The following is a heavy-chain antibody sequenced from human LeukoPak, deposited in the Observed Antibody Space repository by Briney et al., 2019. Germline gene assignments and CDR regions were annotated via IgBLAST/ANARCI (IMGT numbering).Heavy chain of an antibody. CDR2: IRYDGRNK. CDR1: GFTFSSYG. CDR3: AKADRRWATYYYDTSGYYYDY. V-gene: IGHV3-30*02. D-gene: IGHD3-22*01. Sequence: GSLRLSCAASGFTFSSYGMNWVRQAPGKGLEWVAFIRYDGRNKYYADSVKGRFTISRDNSKNTLYLQMNSLRAEDTAVYYCAKADRRWATYYYDTSGYYYDYWGQGTLVTVSS. J-gene: IGHJ4*02.